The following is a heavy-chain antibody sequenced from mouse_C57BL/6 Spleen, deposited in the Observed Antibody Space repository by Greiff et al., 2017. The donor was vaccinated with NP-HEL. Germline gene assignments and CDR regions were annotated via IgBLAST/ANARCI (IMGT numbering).Heavy chain of an antibody. CDR1: GYTFTSYW. CDR2: IDPSDSET. CDR3: AREGYYASAMDD. J-gene: IGHJ4*01. V-gene: IGHV1-52*01. Sequence: QVQLQQPGAELVRPGSSVKLSCKASGYTFTSYWMHWVKQRPIQGLEWIGNIDPSDSETHYNQKFKDKATLTVDKSSSTAYMQLSSLTAEDSAVYCCAREGYYASAMDDWGQGTSVTVSS. D-gene: IGHD1-1*01.